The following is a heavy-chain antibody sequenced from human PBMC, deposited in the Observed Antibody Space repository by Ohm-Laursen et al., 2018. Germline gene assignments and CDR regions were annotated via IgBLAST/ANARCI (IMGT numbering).Heavy chain of an antibody. J-gene: IGHJ4*02. Sequence: ASVKVSCKTSGYTFTGYYMHWVRQAPGQGLEWMGWINPNSGGTNYAQKFQGRVTMTRDTSISTAYMELSRLRSDDTAVYYCARVLWRAVAANGPLGYWGQGTLVTVSS. D-gene: IGHD6-19*01. CDR3: ARVLWRAVAANGPLGY. V-gene: IGHV1-2*02. CDR1: GYTFTGYY. CDR2: INPNSGGT.